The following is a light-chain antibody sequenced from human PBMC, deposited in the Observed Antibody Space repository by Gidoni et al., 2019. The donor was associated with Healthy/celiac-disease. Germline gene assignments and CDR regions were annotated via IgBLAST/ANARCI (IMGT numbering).Light chain of an antibody. CDR3: QVWDSSSDHLV. CDR1: NLGSKS. V-gene: IGLV3-21*02. Sequence: SYVLTQPPSVSVAPGQTARITCGGNNLGSKSVHWYQQKPCQAPVLLVYDDSDRPSWIPERFSGSNSGNTATLTTSRVEAGDEADYYCQVWDSSSDHLVFGGGTKLTVL. CDR2: DDS. J-gene: IGLJ2*01.